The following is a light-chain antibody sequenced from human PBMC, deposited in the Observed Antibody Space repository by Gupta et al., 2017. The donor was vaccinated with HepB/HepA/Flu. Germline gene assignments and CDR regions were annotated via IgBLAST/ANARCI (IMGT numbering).Light chain of an antibody. V-gene: IGLV2-23*02. CDR2: EVN. J-gene: IGLJ2*01. CDR1: SSDIGSYNL. CDR3: CSYTGSSLV. Sequence: QSALTQPASVSGSPGQSITISCTGTSSDIGSYNLVSWYQQHPGKAPKPMIYEVNKRPSGVSNRFSASKSGNTASLTISGLQVEDEADYYCCSYTGSSLVFGGGTDLTVL.